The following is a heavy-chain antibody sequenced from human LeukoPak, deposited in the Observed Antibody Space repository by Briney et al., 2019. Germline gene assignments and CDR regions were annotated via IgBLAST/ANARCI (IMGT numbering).Heavy chain of an antibody. CDR1: GYTFTGYY. J-gene: IGHJ6*02. D-gene: IGHD2-8*01. V-gene: IGHV1-2*02. CDR3: ASANGEVYYGMDV. CDR2: INPNSGGT. Sequence: ASVKVSCKASGYTFTGYYMHWVRQAPGQGLEWMGWINPNSGGTNYAQKFQGRVIMTRDTSISTAYMELSRLRSDDTAVYYRASANGEVYYGMDVWGQGTTVTVSS.